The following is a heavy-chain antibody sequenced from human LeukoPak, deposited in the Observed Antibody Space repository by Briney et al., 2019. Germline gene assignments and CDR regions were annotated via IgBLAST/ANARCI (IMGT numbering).Heavy chain of an antibody. V-gene: IGHV3-23*01. CDR1: GFTFSSYA. Sequence: GGSLRLSCAASGFTFSSYAMSWVRQAPGKGLEWVSSITSSGAATYYADSVKGRFTISRDNSDNTPYLQMNSLRAEDTAVYYCAKDRPNYYGSNGHYYKLNGDCWGQGTLVTVSS. D-gene: IGHD3-22*01. CDR2: ITSSGAAT. CDR3: AKDRPNYYGSNGHYYKLNGDC. J-gene: IGHJ4*02.